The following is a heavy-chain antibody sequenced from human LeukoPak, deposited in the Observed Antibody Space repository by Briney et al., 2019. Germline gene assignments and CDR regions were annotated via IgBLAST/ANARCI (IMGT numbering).Heavy chain of an antibody. CDR3: ARGGYYYDSSGYYELRYYFDY. CDR1: GGSISSYY. J-gene: IGHJ4*02. D-gene: IGHD3-22*01. Sequence: SETLSLTCTVSGGSISSYYWSWIRQPPGKGLEWIGYIYYSGSTNYNPSLKSRVTISVDTSKNQFSLKLSSVTAADTAVYYCARGGYYYDSSGYYELRYYFDYWGQGTLVTVSS. CDR2: IYYSGST. V-gene: IGHV4-59*01.